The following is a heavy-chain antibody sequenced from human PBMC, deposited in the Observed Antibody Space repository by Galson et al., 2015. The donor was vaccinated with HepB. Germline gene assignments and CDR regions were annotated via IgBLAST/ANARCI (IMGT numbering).Heavy chain of an antibody. D-gene: IGHD3-16*01. Sequence: PALVKPTQTLTLTCSFSGFSLRSSGMRVSWIRQPPGKALEWLARIGWDDDRVYSTSLRTRLTISKDTSKNQVVLTMTNMDPEDTATYYCARTSTELSGGVFDYWGQGTLVTVSS. V-gene: IGHV2-70*04. J-gene: IGHJ4*02. CDR2: IGWDDDR. CDR1: GFSLRSSGMR. CDR3: ARTSTELSGGVFDY.